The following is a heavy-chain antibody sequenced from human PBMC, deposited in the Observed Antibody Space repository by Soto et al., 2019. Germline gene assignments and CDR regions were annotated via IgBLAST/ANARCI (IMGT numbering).Heavy chain of an antibody. CDR3: ARGWIQVLGGFDY. CDR1: GDSISGYY. J-gene: IGHJ4*02. D-gene: IGHD5-18*01. V-gene: IGHV4-59*01. CDR2: IYYSGTT. Sequence: PSETLSLTCTVSGDSISGYYWSWIRQPPGKGLEWIGYIYYSGTTKYNPSLESRVTISVDTSKNQFSLKLNSVTAADTAVYYCARGWIQVLGGFDYWGQGTQVTVSS.